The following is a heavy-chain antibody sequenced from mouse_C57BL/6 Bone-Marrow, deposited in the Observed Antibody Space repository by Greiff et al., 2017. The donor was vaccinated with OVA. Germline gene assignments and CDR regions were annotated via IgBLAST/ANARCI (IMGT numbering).Heavy chain of an antibody. Sequence: EVKVVESGGGLVKPGGSLKLSCAASGFTFSSYAMSWVRQTPEKRLEWVATISDGGSYTYYPDNVKGRFTISRDNAKNNLYLQMSHLKSEDTAMYYCARWLLLFDYWGQGTTLTVSS. CDR2: ISDGGSYT. J-gene: IGHJ2*01. V-gene: IGHV5-4*03. D-gene: IGHD2-3*01. CDR1: GFTFSSYA. CDR3: ARWLLLFDY.